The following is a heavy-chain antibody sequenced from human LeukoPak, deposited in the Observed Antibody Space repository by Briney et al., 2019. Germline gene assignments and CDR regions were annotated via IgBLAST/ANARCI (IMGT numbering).Heavy chain of an antibody. CDR3: ARHGRHCSSSSCSLDD. V-gene: IGHV5-51*01. CDR1: GYSYTSCW. CDR2: MYPGDSDA. J-gene: IGHJ4*02. D-gene: IGHD2-2*01. Sequence: GESLKISCRGSGYSYTSCWVAWVRQMPGKGLEWMGMMYPGDSDARYSPSFQGQVTFSADKSISTAYLQWSSLKASDTAMYYCARHGRHCSSSSCSLDDWGQGTLVTVSS.